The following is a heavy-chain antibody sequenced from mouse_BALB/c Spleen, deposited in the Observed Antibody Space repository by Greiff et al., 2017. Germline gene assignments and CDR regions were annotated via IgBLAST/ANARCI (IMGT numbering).Heavy chain of an antibody. V-gene: IGHV3-2*02. CDR3: ALTYYGNFNYFDY. CDR1: GYSITSDYA. D-gene: IGHD2-10*01. CDR2: ISYSGST. Sequence: EVKVEESGPGLVKPSQSLSLTCTVTGYSITSDYAWNWIRQFPGNKLEWMGYISYSGSTSYNPSLKSRISITRDTSKNQFFLQLNSVTTEDTATYYCALTYYGNFNYFDYWGQGTTLTVSS. J-gene: IGHJ2*01.